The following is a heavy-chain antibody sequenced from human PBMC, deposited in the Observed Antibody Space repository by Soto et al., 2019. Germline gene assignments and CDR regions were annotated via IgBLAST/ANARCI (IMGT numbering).Heavy chain of an antibody. D-gene: IGHD3-10*01. Sequence: GGSLGLSCAASGFTVSDYSMSLIRQPPVKGLEWVSYISSSGSTIYYADSVKGRFTISRDNAKNSLYLQMNSLRAEDTAVYYCARYGSGSYYEYYFDYWGQGTLVTVSS. J-gene: IGHJ4*02. V-gene: IGHV3-11*01. CDR3: ARYGSGSYYEYYFDY. CDR1: GFTVSDYS. CDR2: ISSSGSTI.